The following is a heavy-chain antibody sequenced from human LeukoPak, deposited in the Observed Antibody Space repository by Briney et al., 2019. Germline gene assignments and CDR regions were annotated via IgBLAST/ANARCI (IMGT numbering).Heavy chain of an antibody. V-gene: IGHV3-43D*03. CDR2: ISWDGGST. J-gene: IGHJ3*02. Sequence: GGSLRLSCAASGFTFDDYAMHWVRQAPGKGLEWVSLISWDGGSTYYADSVKGRFTISRDNAKNSLYLQMNSLRAEDTALYYCAKDPYGDYRFLGAFDIWGQGTMVTVSS. D-gene: IGHD4-17*01. CDR3: AKDPYGDYRFLGAFDI. CDR1: GFTFDDYA.